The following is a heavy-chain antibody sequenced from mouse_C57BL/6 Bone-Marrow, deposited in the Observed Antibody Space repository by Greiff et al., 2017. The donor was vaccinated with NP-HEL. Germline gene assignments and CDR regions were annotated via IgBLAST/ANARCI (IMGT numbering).Heavy chain of an antibody. V-gene: IGHV1-69*01. D-gene: IGHD1-1*01. CDR3: ARKYYGSSPFAY. J-gene: IGHJ3*01. Sequence: QVQLQQPGAELVMPGASVKLSCKASGYTFTSYWMHWVKQRPGQGLEWIGEIDPSDSYTNYNQKFKGKSTLTVDKSSSTAYMQLSSLTSEDSAVYYCARKYYGSSPFAYWGQGTLVTVSA. CDR2: IDPSDSYT. CDR1: GYTFTSYW.